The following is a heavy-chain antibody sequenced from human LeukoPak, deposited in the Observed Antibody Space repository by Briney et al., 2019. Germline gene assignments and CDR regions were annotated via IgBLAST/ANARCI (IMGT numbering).Heavy chain of an antibody. CDR3: AKEEGHNYYYYGMDV. CDR1: GFTFSSYA. V-gene: IGHV3-23*01. Sequence: PGGSLRLSCAASGFTFSSYAMSWVRQAPGKGLEWVSAICGSGGSTYYADSVKGRFTISRDNSKNTLYLQMNSLRAEDTAVYYCAKEEGHNYYYYGMDVWGQGTTVTVSS. CDR2: ICGSGGST. J-gene: IGHJ6*02.